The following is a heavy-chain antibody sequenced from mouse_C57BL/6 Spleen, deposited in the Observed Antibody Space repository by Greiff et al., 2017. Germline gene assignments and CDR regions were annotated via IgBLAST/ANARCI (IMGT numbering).Heavy chain of an antibody. CDR1: GYTFTSYW. CDR2: IHPSDSDT. Sequence: QVQLQQPGAELVKPGASVTVSCKASGYTFTSYWMHWVKQRPGQGLEWIGRIHPSDSDTNYNQKFKGKATLTVDKSSSTAYMQLSSLTSEDSAVYYCAIQATVVIRYWYFDVWGTGTTVTVSS. CDR3: AIQATVVIRYWYFDV. J-gene: IGHJ1*03. V-gene: IGHV1-74*01. D-gene: IGHD1-1*01.